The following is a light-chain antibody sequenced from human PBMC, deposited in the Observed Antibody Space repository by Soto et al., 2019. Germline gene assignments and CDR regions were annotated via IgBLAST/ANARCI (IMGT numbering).Light chain of an antibody. CDR3: TAYAGSTYYV. V-gene: IGLV2-8*01. CDR2: EVT. Sequence: QSALTQPPSASGSPGQSVTISCTGSSSDVGGSNYVSWYQQHPGKAPKLMIFEVTKRPSGVPDRFSGSKSGNTASLTVSGLQADDEADYYCTAYAGSTYYVFGTGTKVTVL. J-gene: IGLJ1*01. CDR1: SSDVGGSNY.